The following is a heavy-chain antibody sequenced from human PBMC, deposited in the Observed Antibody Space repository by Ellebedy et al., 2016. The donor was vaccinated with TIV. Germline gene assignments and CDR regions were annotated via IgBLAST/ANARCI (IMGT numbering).Heavy chain of an antibody. D-gene: IGHD6-13*01. CDR2: MNQDGSEK. Sequence: GESLKISCTASGFTFSSFWMSWVRQAPGKGLEWVANMNQDGSEKYYVDSVNGRFTISRDNARNSLSLQMNGLRAEDTAVYFCARLSSSSWFPPKFYYFDSWGQGTLVTVSS. J-gene: IGHJ4*02. V-gene: IGHV3-7*01. CDR3: ARLSSSSWFPPKFYYFDS. CDR1: GFTFSSFW.